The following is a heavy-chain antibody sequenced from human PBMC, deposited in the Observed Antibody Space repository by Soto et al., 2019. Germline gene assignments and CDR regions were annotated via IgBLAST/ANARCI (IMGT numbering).Heavy chain of an antibody. V-gene: IGHV3-30*18. CDR1: GFTFSSYG. J-gene: IGHJ4*02. D-gene: IGHD3-22*01. CDR3: AKDLGYYYDSSGHPFDY. CDR2: ISYDGSNK. Sequence: GESLKISCAASGFTFSSYGMHWVRQAPGKGLEWVAVISYDGSNKYYADSVKGRFTISRDNSKNTLYLQMNSLRAEDTAVYYCAKDLGYYYDSSGHPFDYWGQGTLVTVSS.